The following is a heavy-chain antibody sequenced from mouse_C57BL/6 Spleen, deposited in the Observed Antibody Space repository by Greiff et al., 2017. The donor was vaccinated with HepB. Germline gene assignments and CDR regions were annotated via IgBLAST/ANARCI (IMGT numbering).Heavy chain of an antibody. CDR1: GYTFTDYE. Sequence: QVQLQQSGAELVRPGASVTLSCKASGYTFTDYEMHWVKQTPVHGLEWIGAIDPETGGTAYNQKFKGKAILTANKSSSTAYMELRSLTSEDSAVYYCTSYGYDWYFDVWGTGTTVTVSS. D-gene: IGHD2-2*01. J-gene: IGHJ1*03. CDR3: TSYGYDWYFDV. V-gene: IGHV1-15*01. CDR2: IDPETGGT.